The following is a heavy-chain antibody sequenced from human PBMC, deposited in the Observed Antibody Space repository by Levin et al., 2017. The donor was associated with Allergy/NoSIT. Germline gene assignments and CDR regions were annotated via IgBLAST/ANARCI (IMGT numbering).Heavy chain of an antibody. J-gene: IGHJ5*02. Sequence: SETLSLTCAVSGDSITKNKWWSWVRQPPGKGLEWTGEISRDGKTNYNPSLKSRITISLDKSNNQFSLKLTSMTAADTAVYYCAKGGGEGGSSDWFDPWGQGILVTVSS. D-gene: IGHD6-6*01. CDR3: AKGGGEGGSSDWFDP. CDR1: GDSITKNKW. CDR2: ISRDGKT. V-gene: IGHV4-4*02.